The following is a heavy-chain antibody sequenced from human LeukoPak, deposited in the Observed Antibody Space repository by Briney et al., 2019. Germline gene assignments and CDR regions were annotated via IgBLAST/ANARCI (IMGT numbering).Heavy chain of an antibody. V-gene: IGHV3-48*02. J-gene: IGHJ3*02. CDR1: GFTFSSYT. D-gene: IGHD3-3*01. Sequence: PGGSLRLSCAASGFTFSSYTMSWVRQAPGKGLEWVSYIRTSSTTSYADSVKGRFTISRDNAKNSLFLQMNSLRDEDTAVYYCAGDSEWAFDIWGQGTMVAVSS. CDR3: AGDSEWAFDI. CDR2: IRTSSTT.